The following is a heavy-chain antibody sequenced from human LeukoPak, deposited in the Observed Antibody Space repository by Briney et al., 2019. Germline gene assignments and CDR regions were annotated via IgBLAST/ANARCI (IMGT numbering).Heavy chain of an antibody. D-gene: IGHD3-10*01. CDR3: ARGMVRGVIGGGAFDI. V-gene: IGHV1-69*06. CDR2: IIPIFGTA. Sequence: SVKVSCKASGYTFTGYYMHWVRQAPGQGLEWMGGIIPIFGTANYAQKFQGRVTITADKSTSTAYMELSSLRSEDTAVYYCARGMVRGVIGGGAFDIWGQGTMVTVSS. CDR1: GYTFTGYY. J-gene: IGHJ3*02.